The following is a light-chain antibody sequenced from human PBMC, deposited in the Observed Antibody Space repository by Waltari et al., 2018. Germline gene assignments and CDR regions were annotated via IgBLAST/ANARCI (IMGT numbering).Light chain of an antibody. V-gene: IGKV1-9*01. J-gene: IGKJ2*01. CDR1: QGISRS. CDR2: AAS. CDR3: QQLNSYPRT. Sequence: DIQLTQSPSFLSASVGDRVTLACRASQGISRSLAWYQQKPGKAPKLLIYAASTLQSGVPSRFSGDGSGTEFTLTISSLQPEDSATYYCQQLNSYPRTFGQGTKLEIK.